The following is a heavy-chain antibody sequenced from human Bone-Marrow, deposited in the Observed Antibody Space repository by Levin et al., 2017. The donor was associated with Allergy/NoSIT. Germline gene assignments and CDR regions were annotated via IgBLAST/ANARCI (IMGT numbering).Heavy chain of an antibody. CDR1: GGSVSSGDYY. V-gene: IGHV4-30-4*01. D-gene: IGHD5-24*01. Sequence: SETLSLTCSVSGGSVSSGDYYWSWIRQTPGKGLEWIGYVYYSWTTDYNPSLKSRATISVDTPKNQFSLKLNSVTAADTAVYYCARNRDGFEYYFDYWGQGTLVTVSS. CDR2: VYYSWTT. CDR3: ARNRDGFEYYFDY. J-gene: IGHJ4*02.